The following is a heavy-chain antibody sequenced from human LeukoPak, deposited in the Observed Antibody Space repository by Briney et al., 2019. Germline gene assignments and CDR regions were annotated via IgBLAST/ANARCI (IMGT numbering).Heavy chain of an antibody. CDR1: GITFSSYE. CDR2: ISTSGSTI. D-gene: IGHD6-19*01. CDR3: ASPQWLAF. J-gene: IGHJ4*02. Sequence: PGGSLRLSCVVSGITFSSYEMNWVRQAPGKGLEWVSYISTSGSTIYYADSVKGRFTISRDNAKNSLYLQMNGLRAEDTAIYYCASPQWLAFWGQGTLDTVSS. V-gene: IGHV3-48*03.